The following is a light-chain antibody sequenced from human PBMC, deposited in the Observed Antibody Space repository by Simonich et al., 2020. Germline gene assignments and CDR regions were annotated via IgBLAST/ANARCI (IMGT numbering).Light chain of an antibody. CDR2: EGE. J-gene: IGLJ2*01. CDR1: SSDFGGYNL. V-gene: IGLV2-23*01. CDR3: CSYAGSSTVV. Sequence: QSALTQPASVSGSPGQSITIPCPGTSSDFGGYNLVSWYQQPPGKAPKLMIYEGEKGPSGVSNRFSGSESGNTASLTISGLQAEDEADYYCCSYAGSSTVVFGGGTKLTVL.